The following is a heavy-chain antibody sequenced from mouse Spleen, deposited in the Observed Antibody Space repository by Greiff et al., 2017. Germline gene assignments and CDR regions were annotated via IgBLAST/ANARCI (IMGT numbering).Heavy chain of an antibody. CDR3: ARNDYDPFYAMDY. V-gene: IGHV5-9*04. J-gene: IGHJ4*01. CDR2: ISSGGGNT. D-gene: IGHD2-4*01. Sequence: DVKLVESGGGLVKLGGSLKLSCAASGFTFSSYAMSWVRQTPEKRLEWVATISSGGGNTYYPDSVKGRFTISRDNAKNTLYLQMSSLKSEDTAMYYCARNDYDPFYAMDYWGQGTSVTVSS. CDR1: GFTFSSYA.